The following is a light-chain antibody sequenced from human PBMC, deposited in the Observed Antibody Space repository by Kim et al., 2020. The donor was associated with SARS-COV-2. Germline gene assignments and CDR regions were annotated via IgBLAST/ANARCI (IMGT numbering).Light chain of an antibody. CDR2: DGS. Sequence: SPGQSVTIACTGTSGDVGTYNSVSGYQLHPGKAPILLIYDGSKRPSGVPDRFSGSNSGNTASLTISGLQDEDEADYYCCSYAAGWVFGGGSQLTVL. CDR1: SGDVGTYNS. V-gene: IGLV2-11*03. J-gene: IGLJ2*01. CDR3: CSYAAGWV.